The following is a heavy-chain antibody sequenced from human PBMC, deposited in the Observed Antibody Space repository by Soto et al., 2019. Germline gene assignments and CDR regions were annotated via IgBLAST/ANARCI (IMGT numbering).Heavy chain of an antibody. CDR1: GFTFSSYG. J-gene: IGHJ4*02. V-gene: IGHV3-33*01. D-gene: IGHD4-4*01. CDR3: ARESVYSILFDY. CDR2: IWYDGSNK. Sequence: TGGSLRLSCAASGFTFSSYGMHWVRQAPGKGLEWVAVIWYDGSNKYYADSVKGRFTISRDNSKNTLYLQMNSLRAEDTAVYYCARESVYSILFDYWGQGTLVTVSS.